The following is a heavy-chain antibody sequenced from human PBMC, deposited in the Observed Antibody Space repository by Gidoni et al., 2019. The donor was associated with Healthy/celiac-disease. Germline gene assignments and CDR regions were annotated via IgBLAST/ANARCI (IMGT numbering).Heavy chain of an antibody. V-gene: IGHV3-7*01. J-gene: IGHJ5*02. D-gene: IGHD3-22*01. CDR1: GFTFSSYW. Sequence: EVQLVESGGGLVQPGGSLRLSCAASGFTFSSYWMSWVRQAPGKGLEGVANIKQDGSEKYYVDSVKGRFTNSRDNAKNSLYLQMNSLRAEDTAVYYCASYSGYINYNWFDPWGQGTLVTVSS. CDR3: ASYSGYINYNWFDP. CDR2: IKQDGSEK.